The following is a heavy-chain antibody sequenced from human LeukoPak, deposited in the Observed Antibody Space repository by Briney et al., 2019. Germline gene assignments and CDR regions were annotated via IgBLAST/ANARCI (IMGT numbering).Heavy chain of an antibody. CDR2: IYTSGST. J-gene: IGHJ4*02. CDR3: ARSYCSSTSCYLYYFDY. Sequence: KPSETLSLTCTVSGGSISSYYWSWIRQPAGKGLESIGRIYTSGSTNYNPSLKSRVTMSVDTSKNQFSLKLSSVTAADTAVYYCARSYCSSTSCYLYYFDYWGQGTLVTVSS. V-gene: IGHV4-4*07. D-gene: IGHD2-2*01. CDR1: GGSISSYY.